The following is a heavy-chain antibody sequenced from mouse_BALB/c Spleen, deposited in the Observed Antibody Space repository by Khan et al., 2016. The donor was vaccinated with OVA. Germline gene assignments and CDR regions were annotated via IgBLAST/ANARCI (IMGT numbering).Heavy chain of an antibody. J-gene: IGHJ3*01. CDR1: GYTFTTYT. CDR2: IIPSNDYT. V-gene: IGHV1-4*01. CDR3: VREGAYCRSEGCFDY. Sequence: QMQLEESGAELARPGASVKMSCKASGYTFTTYTIHWVKQRPGQGLEWIGYIIPSNDYTNYNQKFKDRATLTADKSSSTAYMQLSSLTSEDSAVYYCVREGAYCRSEGCFDYWGQGTLVTVSA. D-gene: IGHD2-14*01.